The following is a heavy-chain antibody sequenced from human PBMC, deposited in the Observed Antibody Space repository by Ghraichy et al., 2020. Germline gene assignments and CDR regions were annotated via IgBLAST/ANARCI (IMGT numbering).Heavy chain of an antibody. D-gene: IGHD2-21*02. CDR2: ISATGVST. Sequence: GESLNISCAASGFTFSSHAMSWVRQAPGKGLEWVSTISATGVSTYYAESVKGRFTISRDNSQNTLYLQMSSLRAEDTAIYYCAKLVTYWGQGTLVTVSS. CDR3: AKLVTY. J-gene: IGHJ4*02. V-gene: IGHV3-23*01. CDR1: GFTFSSHA.